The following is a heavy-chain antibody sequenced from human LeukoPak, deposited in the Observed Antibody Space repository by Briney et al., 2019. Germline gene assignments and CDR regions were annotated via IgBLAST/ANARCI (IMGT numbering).Heavy chain of an antibody. Sequence: PGGSLRLSCAASGFTFSSYGVHWVRQAPGKGLEWVAFIRYDGSNKYYADSVKGRFTISRDNSKNTLYLQMNSLRAEDTAVYYCAGSLLWFGELYGYWGQGTLVTVSS. V-gene: IGHV3-30*02. CDR1: GFTFSSYG. J-gene: IGHJ4*02. CDR2: IRYDGSNK. D-gene: IGHD3-10*01. CDR3: AGSLLWFGELYGY.